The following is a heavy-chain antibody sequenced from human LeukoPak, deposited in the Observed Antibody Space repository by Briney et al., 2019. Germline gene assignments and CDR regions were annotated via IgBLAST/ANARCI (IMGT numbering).Heavy chain of an antibody. CDR3: ARVPREIASI. D-gene: IGHD3-16*02. CDR1: GYTFTSYD. Sequence: ASVKVSCKASGYTFTSYDINWVRQATGQGLEWTGYMNPASGNTGYAQEFQGRVTMTTDTSISTAYMELSSLRSEDTAVYYCARVPREIASIWGQGTMVTVSS. J-gene: IGHJ3*02. CDR2: MNPASGNT. V-gene: IGHV1-8*01.